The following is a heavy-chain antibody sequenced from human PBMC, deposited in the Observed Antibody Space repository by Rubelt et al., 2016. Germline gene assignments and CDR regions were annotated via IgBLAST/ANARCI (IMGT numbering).Heavy chain of an antibody. D-gene: IGHD4-17*01. V-gene: IGHV4-34*01. CDR2: INHSGST. Sequence: QVQLQQWGAGLLKPSETLSLTCAVHGGSFSGYYWSWIRQPPGKGLEWIGEINHSGSTNYNPSLKSRVTIAVDTCKNQFSLKLKSVTAADTAVYYCARRRTVPQNWFDPWGQGTLVTVSS. CDR3: ARRRTVPQNWFDP. J-gene: IGHJ5*02. CDR1: GGSFSGYY.